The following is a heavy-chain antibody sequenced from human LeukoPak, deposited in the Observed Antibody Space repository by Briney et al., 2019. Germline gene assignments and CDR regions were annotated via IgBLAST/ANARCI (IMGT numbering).Heavy chain of an antibody. Sequence: SETLSLTCTVSGGSISSYYWSWIRQPPGKGLEWIGYIYYSGSTNYNPSLKSRVTISVDTSKNQFSLKLSSVTAEDTAVYYCARGSKLRRSSRVENFDYWGQGTLVTVSS. D-gene: IGHD1-7*01. J-gene: IGHJ4*02. CDR1: GGSISSYY. CDR3: ARGSKLRRSSRVENFDY. CDR2: IYYSGST. V-gene: IGHV4-59*01.